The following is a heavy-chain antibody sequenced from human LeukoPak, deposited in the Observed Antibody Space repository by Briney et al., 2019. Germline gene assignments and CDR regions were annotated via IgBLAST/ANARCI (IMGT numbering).Heavy chain of an antibody. CDR1: GFTFSSYA. Sequence: PGGSLRLSCAASGFTFSSYAMSWVRQAPGKGLEWVSAISGSGGSTYYVDSVKGRFTISRDNSKNTLYLQMNSLRAEDTAVYYCAKEGHYYYDSSGLMESWGQGTLVTVSS. CDR3: AKEGHYYYDSSGLMES. CDR2: ISGSGGST. J-gene: IGHJ4*02. D-gene: IGHD3-22*01. V-gene: IGHV3-23*01.